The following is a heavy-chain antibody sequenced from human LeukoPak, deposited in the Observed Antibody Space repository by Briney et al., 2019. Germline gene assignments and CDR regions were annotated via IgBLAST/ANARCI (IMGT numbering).Heavy chain of an antibody. CDR1: GFTFSSYA. J-gene: IGHJ3*02. D-gene: IGHD3-10*01. CDR2: ISYDGSNK. CDR3: AREGWFGESKGLPPVAFDI. Sequence: GRSLRLSCAASGFTFSSYAMHWVRQAPGKGLEWVAVISYDGSNKYYADSVKGRFTISRDNSKNTLYLQMNSLRAEDTAVYYCAREGWFGESKGLPPVAFDIWGQGTMVTVSS. V-gene: IGHV3-30-3*01.